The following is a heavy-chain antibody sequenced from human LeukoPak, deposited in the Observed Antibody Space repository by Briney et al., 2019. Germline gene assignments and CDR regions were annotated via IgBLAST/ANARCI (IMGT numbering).Heavy chain of an antibody. CDR2: INPSGGST. J-gene: IGHJ5*02. V-gene: IGHV1-46*01. Sequence: ASVKVSSKASGYTFTSYYMHWVRQAPGQGLEWMGIINPSGGSTSYAQKFQGRVTMTRDTSTSTVYMELSSLRSEDTAVYYCARDGSDSSSWTIWFDPWGQGTLVTVSS. CDR1: GYTFTSYY. CDR3: ARDGSDSSSWTIWFDP. D-gene: IGHD6-13*01.